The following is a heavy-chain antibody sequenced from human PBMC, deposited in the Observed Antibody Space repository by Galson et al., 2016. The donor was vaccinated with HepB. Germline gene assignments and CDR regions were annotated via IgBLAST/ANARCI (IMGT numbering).Heavy chain of an antibody. CDR3: ARDGGAARMNGALDL. CDR1: GFSVNSDY. Sequence: SLRLSCAASGFSVNSDYLTWVRQAPGKGLDWVSVIYIDGGTYYADSVKGRFTISRDSSKNTFYLQMSSLRVDDAAVYYCARDGGAARMNGALDLWGQGTMVTVSS. CDR2: IYIDGGT. V-gene: IGHV3-66*01. J-gene: IGHJ3*01. D-gene: IGHD6-13*01.